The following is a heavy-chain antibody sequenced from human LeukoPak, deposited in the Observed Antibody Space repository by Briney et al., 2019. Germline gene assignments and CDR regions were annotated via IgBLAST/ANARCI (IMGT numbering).Heavy chain of an antibody. V-gene: IGHV4-34*01. D-gene: IGHD3-22*01. CDR3: ARGSDDSSGYSIDY. J-gene: IGHJ4*02. CDR2: INHSGST. CDR1: GFTFSTYS. Sequence: PGGSLRLSCAASGFTFSTYSMNWIRQPPGKGLEWIGEINHSGSTNYNPSLKSRVTISVDTSKNQFSLKLSSVTAADTAVYYCARGSDDSSGYSIDYWGQGTLVTVSS.